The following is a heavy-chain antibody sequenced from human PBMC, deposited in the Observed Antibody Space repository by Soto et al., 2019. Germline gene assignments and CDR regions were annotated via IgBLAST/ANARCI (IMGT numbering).Heavy chain of an antibody. CDR2: IIPIFGTA. CDR3: ARSYCSGGSCYRWFDP. D-gene: IGHD2-15*01. V-gene: IGHV1-69*12. Sequence: QVQLVQSGAEVKKPGSSVKVSCKASGGTFSSYAISWVRQAPGQGLEWMGGIIPIFGTANYAQKFQGRVTITADESTSTAYMELGSLRSEDTAVYYCARSYCSGGSCYRWFDPWGQGTLVTVSS. CDR1: GGTFSSYA. J-gene: IGHJ5*02.